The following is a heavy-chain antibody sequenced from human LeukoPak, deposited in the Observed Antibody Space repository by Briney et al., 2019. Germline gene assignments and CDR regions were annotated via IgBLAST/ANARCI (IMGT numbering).Heavy chain of an antibody. CDR3: ARNQWDCSGGSCYGRSHYYYYYMDV. V-gene: IGHV7-4-1*02. Sequence: ASVKVSCKASGYTFTSYAMNWVRQAPGQGLEWMGWINTNTGNPTYAQGFTGRFVFSLDTSVSTAYLQISSLKGEDTAVYYCARNQWDCSGGSCYGRSHYYYYYMDVWGKGTTVTVSS. D-gene: IGHD2-15*01. CDR2: INTNTGNP. CDR1: GYTFTSYA. J-gene: IGHJ6*03.